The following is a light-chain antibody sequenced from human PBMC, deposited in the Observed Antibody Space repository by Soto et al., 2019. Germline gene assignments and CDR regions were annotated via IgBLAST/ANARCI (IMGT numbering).Light chain of an antibody. V-gene: IGKV3-20*01. Sequence: EIELTQSPGTLSLSPGERATLSCRASQSVNSNYLSWYQRKPAQAPRLLLYGASNRATDIPYRFSASGSGTNFTLTITRLEAEDFAVYYYQQYDSTPPTFGQGTKVEVK. CDR3: QQYDSTPPT. J-gene: IGKJ1*01. CDR1: QSVNSNY. CDR2: GAS.